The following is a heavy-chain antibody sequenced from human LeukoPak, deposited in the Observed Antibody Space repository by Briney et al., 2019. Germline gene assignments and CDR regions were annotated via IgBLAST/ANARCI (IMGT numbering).Heavy chain of an antibody. D-gene: IGHD5-12*01. Sequence: SETLSLTCAVYGGSFSGYDWSWIRQPPGKGLEWIGEINESGGTNYKLSLQSRVTMSVGTSKNQFSLKLSSVTAADTAVYYCARVQGVATRPFFRYWGQGTLVTVSS. V-gene: IGHV4-34*01. CDR3: ARVQGVATRPFFRY. CDR1: GGSFSGYD. J-gene: IGHJ4*02. CDR2: INESGGT.